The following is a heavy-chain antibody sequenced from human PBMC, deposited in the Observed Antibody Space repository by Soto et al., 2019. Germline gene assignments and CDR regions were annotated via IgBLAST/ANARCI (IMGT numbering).Heavy chain of an antibody. CDR1: GGSISSTTW. D-gene: IGHD5-18*01. V-gene: IGHV4-4*02. Sequence: SETLSLTCTVSGGSISSTTWWSWVRQPPGKGLEWIGEIYPSGDTNYNPSLKSRVTISVDTSKNQFSLKVNSVTAADTAVYYCARDHPHSYGVYYFDYWGQGTPVTVSS. CDR3: ARDHPHSYGVYYFDY. CDR2: IYPSGDT. J-gene: IGHJ4*02.